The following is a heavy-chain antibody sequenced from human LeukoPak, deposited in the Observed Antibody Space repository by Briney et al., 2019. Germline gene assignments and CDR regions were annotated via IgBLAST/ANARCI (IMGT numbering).Heavy chain of an antibody. D-gene: IGHD3-16*01. J-gene: IGHJ3*02. CDR1: GGSISSSSYY. V-gene: IGHV4-39*01. Sequence: SETLSLTCTVSGGSISSSSYYWGWIRQPPGKGLEWIGSIHYSGSTYYNPSLKSRVTISVDTSKDRFSLKLSSVTAADTAVYYCATPGGGYAFDIWGQGTMVTVSS. CDR2: IHYSGST. CDR3: ATPGGGYAFDI.